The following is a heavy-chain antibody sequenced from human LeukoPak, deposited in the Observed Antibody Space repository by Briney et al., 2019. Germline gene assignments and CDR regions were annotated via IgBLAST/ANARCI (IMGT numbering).Heavy chain of an antibody. CDR2: IRGDGYDT. CDR3: ARDELLS. CDR1: GFRFSDFW. D-gene: IGHD1-26*01. Sequence: GGSLRLSCTASGFRFSDFWMHWVRQAPGKGLVWVSRIRGDGYDTNYADSVKGRFTISRDNAKNSLYLQMNSLRAEDTAVYYCARDELLSWGQGTLVTVSS. V-gene: IGHV3-74*01. J-gene: IGHJ5*02.